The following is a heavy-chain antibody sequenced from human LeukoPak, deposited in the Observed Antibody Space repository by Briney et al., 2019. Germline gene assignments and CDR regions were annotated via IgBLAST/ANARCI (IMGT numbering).Heavy chain of an antibody. J-gene: IGHJ3*02. CDR1: GFTFSSYS. CDR3: ARSRYYGSKNDAFDI. D-gene: IGHD3-10*01. CDR2: ISSSSSYI. V-gene: IGHV3-21*01. Sequence: GGSLRLSCAASGFTFSSYSMNWVRQAPGKGLEWVSSISSSSSYIYYADSVKGRFTISRGNAKNSLYLQMNSLRAEDTAVYYCARSRYYGSKNDAFDIWGQGTMVTVSS.